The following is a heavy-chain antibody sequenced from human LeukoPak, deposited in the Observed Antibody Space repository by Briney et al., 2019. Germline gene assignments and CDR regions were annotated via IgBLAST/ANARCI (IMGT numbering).Heavy chain of an antibody. D-gene: IGHD2-15*01. CDR1: GFTFSSYA. V-gene: IGHV3-23*01. Sequence: GGSLRLSCAASGFTFSSYAMSWVRQAPGKGLEWVSAISGSGGSTNYADSVKGRFTISRDNSKNTLYLQMNSLRAEDTAVYYCAKGRVVVVAAPFDYWGQGTLVTVSS. J-gene: IGHJ4*02. CDR2: ISGSGGST. CDR3: AKGRVVVVAAPFDY.